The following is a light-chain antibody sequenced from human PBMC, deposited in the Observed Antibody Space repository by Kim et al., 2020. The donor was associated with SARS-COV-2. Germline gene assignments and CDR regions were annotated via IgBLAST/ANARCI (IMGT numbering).Light chain of an antibody. Sequence: EIVLTQSPGTLSLSPGDRATLSCRASQSLASNYLAWYQQKPGQAPGLVIYGASNRATGIPDRFSGSGSGTDFTLTISRLEPEDFAVYFCQQYNNSPFTFGQGTKLEI. CDR1: QSLASNY. CDR2: GAS. J-gene: IGKJ2*01. CDR3: QQYNNSPFT. V-gene: IGKV3-20*01.